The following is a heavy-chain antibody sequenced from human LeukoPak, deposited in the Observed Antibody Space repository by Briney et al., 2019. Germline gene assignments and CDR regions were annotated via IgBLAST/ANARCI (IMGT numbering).Heavy chain of an antibody. Sequence: SQTLSLTCAVSGGSISSGGDSWSWIRQPPGKGLEWIGYIYHSGSTYYNPSLKSRVTISVDRSKNQFSLKLSSVTAADTAVYYCARGPRSYMVDYWGQGTLVTVSS. CDR3: ARGPRSYMVDY. CDR1: GGSISSGGDS. CDR2: IYHSGST. D-gene: IGHD1-26*01. V-gene: IGHV4-30-2*01. J-gene: IGHJ4*02.